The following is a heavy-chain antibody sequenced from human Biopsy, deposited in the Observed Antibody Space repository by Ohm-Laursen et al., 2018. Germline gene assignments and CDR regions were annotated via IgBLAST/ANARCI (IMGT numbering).Heavy chain of an antibody. CDR3: AKHGSGWTGDDAFHI. Sequence: GTLSLTCTVSGGSISGSSWSWIRQAPGKGLEWIGYISYSRDTNYNPSLKSRITISVDTSKNQFPLKLPSVTAADTAVYYSAKHGSGWTGDDAFHIWGQGTMVTVSS. D-gene: IGHD6-19*01. J-gene: IGHJ3*02. CDR2: ISYSRDT. CDR1: GGSISGSS. V-gene: IGHV4-59*08.